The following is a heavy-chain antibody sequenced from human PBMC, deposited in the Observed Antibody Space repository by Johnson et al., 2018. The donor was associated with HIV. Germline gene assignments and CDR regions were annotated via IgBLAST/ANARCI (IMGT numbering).Heavy chain of an antibody. CDR1: GFTFSSYA. V-gene: IGHV3-30*04. CDR3: ARDRGWELLLGAFDI. D-gene: IGHD1-26*01. J-gene: IGHJ3*02. CDR2: ISYDGSNQ. Sequence: VLLFESGGGLVQTGGSLRLSCAVSGFTFSSYAMSWVRQAPGKGLEWVAVISYDGSNQYYADSVTGRFTISRDNSKNTLYLQMNSLRAVDTVVYYCARDRGWELLLGAFDIWGQGTMVTVSS.